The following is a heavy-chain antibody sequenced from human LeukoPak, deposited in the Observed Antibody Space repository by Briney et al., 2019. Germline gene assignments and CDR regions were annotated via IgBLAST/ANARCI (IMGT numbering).Heavy chain of an antibody. CDR1: GGTFSSYA. V-gene: IGHV1-69*13. Sequence: GASVKVSCKASGGTFSSYAIGWVRQAPGQGLEWMGGIIPIFGTANYAQKFQGRVTITADESTSTAYMELSSLRSEDTAVYYCARVGEMATIRGYFQPWGQGTLVTVSS. CDR3: ARVGEMATIRGYFQP. D-gene: IGHD5-24*01. CDR2: IIPIFGTA. J-gene: IGHJ1*01.